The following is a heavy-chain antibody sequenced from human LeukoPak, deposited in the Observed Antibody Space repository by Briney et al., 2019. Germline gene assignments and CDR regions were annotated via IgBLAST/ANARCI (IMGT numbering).Heavy chain of an antibody. CDR2: ISSSSSYI. Sequence: GGSLRLSCAASGFTFSSYSMNWVRQAPGKGLEWVSSISSSSSYIYYADSVKGRFTIPRDNAKNSLYLQMNSLRAEDTAVYYCTRVYDFWSGYYRSNYYYYMDVWGKGTTVTVSS. D-gene: IGHD3-3*01. J-gene: IGHJ6*03. V-gene: IGHV3-21*01. CDR1: GFTFSSYS. CDR3: TRVYDFWSGYYRSNYYYYMDV.